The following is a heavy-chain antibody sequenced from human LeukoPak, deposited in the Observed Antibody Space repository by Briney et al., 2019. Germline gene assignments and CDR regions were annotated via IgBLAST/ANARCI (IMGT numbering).Heavy chain of an antibody. Sequence: SETLSLTCAVSGASISGGYWWSWVRPPPGKGLEWIGEVYHSGTTTYNPSLESRVTVSADKSDNQFSLRVTSVTAADTAIYYCARRITGTLAPFDSWGQGTLVTVSS. CDR3: ARRITGTLAPFDS. CDR1: GASISGGYW. CDR2: VYHSGTT. D-gene: IGHD1-20*01. V-gene: IGHV4-4*02. J-gene: IGHJ4*02.